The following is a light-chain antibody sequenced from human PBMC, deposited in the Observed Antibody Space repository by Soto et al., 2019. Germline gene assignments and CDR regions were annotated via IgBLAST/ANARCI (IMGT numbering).Light chain of an antibody. CDR1: SSDVGSYNL. J-gene: IGLJ1*01. Sequence: QSALTQPASVSGSPGQSITISCTGTSSDVGSYNLVSWYQQHPGKAPKLMIYEGSKRPSGVSNRFSGSKSGNTASLTISGLQAEDEADYYCCSYAGSSTFVYVFETGTKLTVL. CDR2: EGS. V-gene: IGLV2-23*03. CDR3: CSYAGSSTFVYV.